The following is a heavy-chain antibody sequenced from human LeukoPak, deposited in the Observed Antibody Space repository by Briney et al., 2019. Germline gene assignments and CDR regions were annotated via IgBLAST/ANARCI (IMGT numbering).Heavy chain of an antibody. Sequence: GGSLRLSCAASGFTFSSYNMNWVRQAPGKGLEWVSSISSSSSYIYYADSVKGRFTISRDNAKNSLYLQMNSLRAEHTAVYYCARGMYYYGSGSSFDNWGQGTLVTVSS. D-gene: IGHD3-10*01. CDR1: GFTFSSYN. V-gene: IGHV3-21*01. CDR2: ISSSSSYI. J-gene: IGHJ4*02. CDR3: ARGMYYYGSGSSFDN.